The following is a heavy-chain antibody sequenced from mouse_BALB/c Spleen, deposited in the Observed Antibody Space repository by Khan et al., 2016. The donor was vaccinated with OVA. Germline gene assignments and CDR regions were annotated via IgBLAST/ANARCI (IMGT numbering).Heavy chain of an antibody. V-gene: IGHV1-7*01. J-gene: IGHJ3*01. CDR3: ANHGSSSAWLTY. CDR2: INPSTGYT. Sequence: QIQLVQSGAELAKPGASVKMSCKASGYTFTSYWMHWVKQRPGQGLEWIGYINPSTGYTEYNQRFKDKATLTADKSYSTAYMQLSSLTSEESAVYYCANHGSSSAWLTYWGQGTLVTVSA. D-gene: IGHD1-1*01. CDR1: GYTFTSYW.